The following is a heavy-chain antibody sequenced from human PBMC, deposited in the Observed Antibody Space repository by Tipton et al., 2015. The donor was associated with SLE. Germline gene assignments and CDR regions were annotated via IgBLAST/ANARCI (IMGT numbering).Heavy chain of an antibody. Sequence: TLSLTCGVSGVSISGSHWWSWVRQSPRKGLEWVGEIYHSGTTNYKPSLKSRVTISVDKSKNKFSLKLNSVTAADTAVYYCARVGVSMIDPLYYGIDVWGPATAVTVSS. CDR1: GVSISGSHW. J-gene: IGHJ6*02. D-gene: IGHD3-22*01. CDR2: IYHSGTT. CDR3: ARVGVSMIDPLYYGIDV. V-gene: IGHV4-4*02.